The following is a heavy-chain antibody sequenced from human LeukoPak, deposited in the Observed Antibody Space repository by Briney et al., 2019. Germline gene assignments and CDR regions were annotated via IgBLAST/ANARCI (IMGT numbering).Heavy chain of an antibody. CDR1: GYTFSGYY. J-gene: IGHJ4*02. CDR3: ARVKVGATPDFDY. Sequence: ASVKVSCKASGYTFSGYYMQWVRQATGQGLEWMGWMNPNSGNTGYAQKFQGRVTMTRNTSISTAYMELSSLRSEDTAVYYCARVKVGATPDFDYWGQGTLVTVSS. D-gene: IGHD1-26*01. V-gene: IGHV1-8*02. CDR2: MNPNSGNT.